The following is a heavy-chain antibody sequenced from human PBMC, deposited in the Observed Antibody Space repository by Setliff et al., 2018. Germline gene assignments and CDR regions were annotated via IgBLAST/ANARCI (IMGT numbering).Heavy chain of an antibody. Sequence: PGESLKISCEGSGYSFTNYWIAWVRQMPGKGLEWMGIIYPGDSDIRYSPSFQGQVTFSVDKSINTAYLQWSSRKASDTAMYYWARHGEILENCHSNGCSRGSWFDPWGRGTLVTVSS. D-gene: IGHD3-22*01. V-gene: IGHV5-51*01. CDR3: ARHGEILENCHSNGCSRGSWFDP. CDR2: IYPGDSDI. CDR1: GYSFTNYW. J-gene: IGHJ5*02.